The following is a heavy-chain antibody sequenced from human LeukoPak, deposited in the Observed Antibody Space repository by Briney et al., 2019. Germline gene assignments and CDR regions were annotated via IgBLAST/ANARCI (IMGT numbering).Heavy chain of an antibody. CDR2: INTNTGNP. J-gene: IGHJ4*02. CDR3: ARYEADGDVYSYAYTSDH. CDR1: GYTFTNYA. D-gene: IGHD3-16*01. Sequence: APVKVSCKASGYTFTNYAMNWVRQAPGQGLEWMGWINTNTGNPAYAQGFTGRFVFSLDTSVSTAYLQISSLKAEDTAVYYCARYEADGDVYSYAYTSDHWGQGTLVTVSS. V-gene: IGHV7-4-1*02.